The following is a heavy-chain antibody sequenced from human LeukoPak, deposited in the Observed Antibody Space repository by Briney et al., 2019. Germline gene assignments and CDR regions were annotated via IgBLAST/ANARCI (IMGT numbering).Heavy chain of an antibody. CDR1: GFTFSSYA. CDR3: VNRGGLLLYFIY. V-gene: IGHV3-64D*06. D-gene: IGHD3-22*01. J-gene: IGHJ4*02. Sequence: GGSLRLSCAASGFTFSSYAMSWVRQAPGKGLGYVSGISSNGGSTYYADSVKGRFTISRDNSKNTLYLQMSSLRAEDTAVYYCVNRGGLLLYFIYWGQGTLVTVSS. CDR2: ISSNGGST.